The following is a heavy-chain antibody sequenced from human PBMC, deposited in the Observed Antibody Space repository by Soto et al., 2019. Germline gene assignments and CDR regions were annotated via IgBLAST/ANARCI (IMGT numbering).Heavy chain of an antibody. CDR2: IFSSGST. CDR3: AREGSYSAYNFAHGIQLWSFDF. V-gene: IGHV4-4*07. Sequence: LSETLSLTCTVSGGSINTFYWSWVRQPAGKGLEWIGRIFSSGSTSFNPSLESRVAMSVDTSKNHFSLNLSSVTAADTAVYYCAREGSYSAYNFAHGIQLWSFDFWGQGALVTVSS. CDR1: GGSINTFY. D-gene: IGHD5-12*01. J-gene: IGHJ4*02.